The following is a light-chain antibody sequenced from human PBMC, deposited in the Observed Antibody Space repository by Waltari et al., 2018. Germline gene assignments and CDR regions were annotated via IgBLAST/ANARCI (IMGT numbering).Light chain of an antibody. CDR1: SSDVGGYNY. CDR3: SSYAGSNNYVV. J-gene: IGLJ2*01. CDR2: EVS. V-gene: IGLV2-8*01. Sequence: QSALTQPPSASGSPGQSVTISCTGTSSDVGGYNYVSWYQQHPGKAPKLMIYEVSKRPSGVPARFSGSKSGNTASLTVCGLQAGDEADFYCSSYAGSNNYVVFGGGTKLTVL.